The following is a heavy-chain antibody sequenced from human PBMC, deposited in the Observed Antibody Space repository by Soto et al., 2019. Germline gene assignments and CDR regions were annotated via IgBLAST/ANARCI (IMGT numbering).Heavy chain of an antibody. CDR2: ISYDGSNK. V-gene: IGHV3-30-3*01. CDR3: ARDGIAVAGHGRAFDI. J-gene: IGHJ3*02. D-gene: IGHD6-19*01. Sequence: GGSLRLSCAASGFTFSSYAMHWVRQAPGKGLEWVAVISYDGSNKYYADSVKGRFTISRDNSKNTLYLQMNSLRAEDTAVYYCARDGIAVAGHGRAFDIWGQGTMVTVSS. CDR1: GFTFSSYA.